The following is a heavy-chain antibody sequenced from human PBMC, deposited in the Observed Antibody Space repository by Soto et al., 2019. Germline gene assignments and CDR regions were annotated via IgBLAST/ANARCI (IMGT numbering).Heavy chain of an antibody. Sequence: GGSLRLSCAASGFTFSSYGMHWVRQAPGKGLEWVAVIWYDGSNKYYADSVKGRFTISRDNSKNTLYLQMNSLRAEDTAVYYCARQRFLEWLSRAYYYYGMDVWGQGTTVTVSS. CDR1: GFTFSSYG. CDR2: IWYDGSNK. CDR3: ARQRFLEWLSRAYYYYGMDV. V-gene: IGHV3-33*01. J-gene: IGHJ6*02. D-gene: IGHD3-3*01.